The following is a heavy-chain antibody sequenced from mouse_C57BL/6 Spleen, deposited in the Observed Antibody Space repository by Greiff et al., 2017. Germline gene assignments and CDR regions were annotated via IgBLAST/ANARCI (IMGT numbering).Heavy chain of an antibody. J-gene: IGHJ2*01. CDR1: GYTFTSYW. D-gene: IGHD1-1*01. Sequence: QVQLKQPGAELVKPGASVKVSCKASGYTFTSYWMHWVKQRPGQGLEWIGRIHPSDSDTNYNQKFKGKATLTVDKSSSTAYMQLSSLTSEDSAVYYCAIKETVVASRSTDYFDYWGQGTTLTVSS. CDR2: IHPSDSDT. CDR3: AIKETVVASRSTDYFDY. V-gene: IGHV1-74*01.